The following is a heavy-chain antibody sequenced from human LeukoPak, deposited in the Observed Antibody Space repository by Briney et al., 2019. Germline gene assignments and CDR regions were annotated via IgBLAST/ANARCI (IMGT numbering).Heavy chain of an antibody. D-gene: IGHD3-22*01. J-gene: IGHJ4*02. CDR2: ISNSGYT. V-gene: IGHV3-21*01. Sequence: PGGSLRLSCAASGFTFSSFEMNWVRQAPGKGLEWVSAISNSGYTYYADSLKGRVTISRDNAKSSLYLQMNSLRAEDTAVYYCARDRTMTGDRGIDYWGQGTPVTVSS. CDR3: ARDRTMTGDRGIDY. CDR1: GFTFSSFE.